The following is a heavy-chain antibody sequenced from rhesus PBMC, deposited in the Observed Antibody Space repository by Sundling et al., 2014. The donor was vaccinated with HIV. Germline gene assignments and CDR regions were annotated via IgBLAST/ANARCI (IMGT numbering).Heavy chain of an antibody. J-gene: IGHJ5-1*01. D-gene: IGHD2-21*01. V-gene: IGHV4-169*01. CDR3: ARHHVAPRFDV. CDR2: IYGSGSTT. CDR1: GGSISSTY. Sequence: QLQLQESGPGLVKPSETLSVTCAVSGGSISSTYWSWVRQAPGKGLEWIGYIYGSGSTTNYNPSLKSRVTLSVDTSKNQFSLRLSSVTAADTAIYYFARHHVAPRFDVWGPGVLVTVST.